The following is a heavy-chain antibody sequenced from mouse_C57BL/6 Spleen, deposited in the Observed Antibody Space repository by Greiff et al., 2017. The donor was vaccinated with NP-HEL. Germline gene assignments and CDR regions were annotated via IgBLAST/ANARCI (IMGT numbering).Heavy chain of an antibody. D-gene: IGHD1-1*02. CDR3: ARGSPFYWYFDV. Sequence: QVQLKESGAELVKPGASVKMSCKASGYTFTTYPIEWMKQNHGKSLEWIGNFHPYNDDTKYNEKFKGKATLTVEKSSSTVYLELSRLTSDDSAVYYCARGSPFYWYFDVWGTGTTVTVSS. J-gene: IGHJ1*03. CDR2: FHPYNDDT. CDR1: GYTFTTYP. V-gene: IGHV1-47*01.